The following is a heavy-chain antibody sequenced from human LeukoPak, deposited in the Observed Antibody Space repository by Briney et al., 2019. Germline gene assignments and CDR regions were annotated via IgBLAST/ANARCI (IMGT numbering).Heavy chain of an antibody. CDR1: GGTFSSYA. CDR2: IIPIFGTA. Sequence: GASVKVSCKASGGTFSSYAISWVRQAPGQGLEWMGGIIPIFGTANYAQKFQGRVTITADESTSTAYMELSSLRSEDTAVYYCAGDFKVVQNPFYYGMDVWGQGTTVTVSS. J-gene: IGHJ6*02. V-gene: IGHV1-69*13. D-gene: IGHD2-15*01. CDR3: AGDFKVVQNPFYYGMDV.